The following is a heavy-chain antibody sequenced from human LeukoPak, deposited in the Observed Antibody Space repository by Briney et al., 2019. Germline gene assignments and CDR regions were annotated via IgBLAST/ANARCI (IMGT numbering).Heavy chain of an antibody. V-gene: IGHV3-7*01. CDR1: GFTFSSYW. CDR3: ASAGYYYYYMDV. Sequence: GGSLRLSCAASGFTFSSYWMSWVRQAPGKGLEWVANIKRDGSEKYYLDSVKGRFTISRDNAKNSLYLQMNSLRAEDTAVYYCASAGYYYYYMDVWGKGTTVTVSS. D-gene: IGHD6-13*01. J-gene: IGHJ6*03. CDR2: IKRDGSEK.